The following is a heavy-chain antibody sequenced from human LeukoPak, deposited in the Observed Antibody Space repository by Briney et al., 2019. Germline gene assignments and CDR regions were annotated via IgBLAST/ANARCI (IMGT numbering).Heavy chain of an antibody. Sequence: GASVKISCKASGYTFTSYDINWVRQATGQGLEWLGWMNPNSGNTGYAQKFQGRVTMTRNTPISTAYMELNSLRSEDTAVYYCARNAPLTGDFDYWGPGTLVIVSS. CDR2: MNPNSGNT. D-gene: IGHD7-27*01. CDR1: GYTFTSYD. CDR3: ARNAPLTGDFDY. J-gene: IGHJ4*02. V-gene: IGHV1-8*01.